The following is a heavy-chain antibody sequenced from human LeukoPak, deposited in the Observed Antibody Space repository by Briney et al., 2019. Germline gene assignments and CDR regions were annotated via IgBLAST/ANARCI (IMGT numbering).Heavy chain of an antibody. D-gene: IGHD3-10*01. CDR3: ARDRGWFGETDAFDI. V-gene: IGHV3-48*03. Sequence: PGGSLRLSCAASGFTFSSYEMNWVRQAPGKGLEWVSYISSSGSTICYADSVKGRFTISRDNAKNSLYLQMNSLRAEDTAVYYCARDRGWFGETDAFDIWGQGTMVTVSS. CDR2: ISSSGSTI. CDR1: GFTFSSYE. J-gene: IGHJ3*02.